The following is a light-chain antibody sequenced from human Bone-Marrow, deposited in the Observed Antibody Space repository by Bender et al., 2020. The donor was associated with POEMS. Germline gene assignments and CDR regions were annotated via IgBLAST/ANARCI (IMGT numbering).Light chain of an antibody. J-gene: IGLJ3*02. CDR3: AVWDDSLNGWV. V-gene: IGLV1-44*01. CDR2: SSH. Sequence: QSVLTQPPSASGTPGQRVTISCSGGSSNIGAHAVNWYQHLPGPAPKLLIYSSHRRPSEVPDRFSGSRSGTSASLAISGLQSEDGADYYCAVWDDSLNGWVFGGGTKLTVL. CDR1: SSNIGAHA.